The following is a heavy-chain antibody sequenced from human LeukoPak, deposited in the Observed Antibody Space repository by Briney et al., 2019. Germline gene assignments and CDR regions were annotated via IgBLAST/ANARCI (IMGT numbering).Heavy chain of an antibody. CDR1: GFTFSSYT. J-gene: IGHJ4*02. D-gene: IGHD1-26*01. V-gene: IGHV3-21*06. Sequence: GGSLRLSCAASGFTFSSYTMNWVRQAPGKGLEWVSSISSTSTYIYYADSMKGRFIISRDNARNSLYLEMNSLRAEDTAVYYCARIIGISGTYPTDYWGQGTLVTVSS. CDR2: ISSTSTYI. CDR3: ARIIGISGTYPTDY.